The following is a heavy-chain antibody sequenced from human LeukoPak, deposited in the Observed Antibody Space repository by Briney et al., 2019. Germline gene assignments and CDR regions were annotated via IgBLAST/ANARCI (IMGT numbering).Heavy chain of an antibody. V-gene: IGHV4-34*01. CDR2: INHSGST. Sequence: SETLSLTCAVYGGSFSGYYWSWIRQPPGKGLEWIGEINHSGSTNYNPSLKSRVTISVDTSKNQFSLKLSSVTAADTAVYYCAREGYDFWSGYAAIDYWGQGTLVTVSS. J-gene: IGHJ4*02. D-gene: IGHD3-3*01. CDR3: AREGYDFWSGYAAIDY. CDR1: GGSFSGYY.